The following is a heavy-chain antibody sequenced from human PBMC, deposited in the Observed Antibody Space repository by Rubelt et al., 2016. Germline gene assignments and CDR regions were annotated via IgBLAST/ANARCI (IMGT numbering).Heavy chain of an antibody. CDR3: ARDRYSSLGYIDY. CDR1: GFTFSSYA. J-gene: IGHJ4*02. D-gene: IGHD6-13*01. Sequence: GFTFSSYAVHWVRQAPGKGLEWVAVISYDGSNKYYADSVKGRFTISRDNYKNSLYLQMNSLRAEDTAVFYCARDRYSSLGYIDYWGQGTLVTVSS. CDR2: ISYDGSNK. V-gene: IGHV3-30*04.